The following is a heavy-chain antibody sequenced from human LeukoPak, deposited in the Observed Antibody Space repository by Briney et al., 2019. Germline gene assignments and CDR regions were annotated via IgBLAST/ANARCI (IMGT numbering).Heavy chain of an antibody. J-gene: IGHJ6*03. CDR3: ARGPNVYGNSSGLIRDYYYYMDV. Sequence: GGSLRLSCAASGFSFSSYSMNWVCQAPGKGLEWVSSISSSSSYIYYADSVKGRFTISRDNSKNTLYLQMNSLRAEDTAVYYCARGPNVYGNSSGLIRDYYYYMDVWGKGTTVTVSS. V-gene: IGHV3-21*01. D-gene: IGHD6-6*01. CDR1: GFSFSSYS. CDR2: ISSSSSYI.